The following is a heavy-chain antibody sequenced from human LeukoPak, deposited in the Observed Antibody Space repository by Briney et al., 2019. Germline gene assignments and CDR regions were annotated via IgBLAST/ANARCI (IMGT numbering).Heavy chain of an antibody. CDR2: IKSEGEGATT. D-gene: IGHD3-3*02. J-gene: IGHJ6*04. CDR1: GFTIGTAW. V-gene: IGHV3-15*01. Sequence: GGSLRLSCVSSGFTIGTAWMSWVRQAPGKGLEWLGHIKSEGEGATTDYAAPAKGRFAISRDDSKDMIYLQMSSLKIDDTAIYYCIAHFPYFYGFDVWGKGTTVTVSS. CDR3: IAHFPYFYGFDV.